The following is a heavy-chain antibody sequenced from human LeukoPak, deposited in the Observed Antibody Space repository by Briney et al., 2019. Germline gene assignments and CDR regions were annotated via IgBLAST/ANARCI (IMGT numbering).Heavy chain of an antibody. Sequence: PGGSLRLSCAASGFTVSSNFMAWVRQAPGKGLEWVSYISSSNSTIYYADSVKGRFTISRDNAKNSLYLQMNSLRAEDTAVYYCAREDRIIAVAGTRVPTNDYWGQGTLVTVSS. J-gene: IGHJ4*02. D-gene: IGHD6-19*01. CDR1: GFTVSSNF. V-gene: IGHV3-48*04. CDR3: AREDRIIAVAGTRVPTNDY. CDR2: ISSSNSTI.